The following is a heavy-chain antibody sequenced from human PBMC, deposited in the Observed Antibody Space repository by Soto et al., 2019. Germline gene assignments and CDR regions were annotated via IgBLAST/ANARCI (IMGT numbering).Heavy chain of an antibody. D-gene: IGHD6-13*01. CDR3: TTFRPSSSWYFSWTAAGKDDY. J-gene: IGHJ4*02. CDR2: ISYDGSNK. V-gene: IGHV3-30*03. Sequence: GGSLRLSCAASGFTFSSYGMHRVRQAPGKGLEWVAVISYDGSNKYYADSVKGRFTISRDNSKNTLYLQMNSLKTEDTAVYYCTTFRPSSSWYFSWTAAGKDDYWGQGTLVTVSS. CDR1: GFTFSSYG.